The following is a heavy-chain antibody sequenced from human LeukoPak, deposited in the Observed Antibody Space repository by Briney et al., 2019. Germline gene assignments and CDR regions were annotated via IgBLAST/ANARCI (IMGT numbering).Heavy chain of an antibody. CDR3: GKDPNGDYVGAFDF. V-gene: IGHV3-23*01. Sequence: GGSLRLSCAASGFTFSSYAMHWVRQAPGKGLEWLSAIRGTGGTTYYADSVKGRCTISRDNSRNTVYLQMNSLRAEDTALYFCGKDPNGDYVGAFDFWGPGTMVTVSS. J-gene: IGHJ3*01. CDR2: IRGTGGTT. CDR1: GFTFSSYA. D-gene: IGHD4-17*01.